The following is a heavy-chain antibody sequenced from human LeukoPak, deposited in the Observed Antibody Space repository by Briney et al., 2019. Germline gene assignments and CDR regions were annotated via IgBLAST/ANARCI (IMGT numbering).Heavy chain of an antibody. V-gene: IGHV3-30-3*01. CDR2: ISYDGSNK. Sequence: PGRSLRLSCAASGFTFSSYAMHWVRQAPGKGLEWVAVISYDGSNKYYADSVKGRFTISRDNSKNTLYLQMNSLRAEDTAVYYCAGDRAAAGQTWGQGTLVTVSS. CDR3: AGDRAAAGQT. J-gene: IGHJ4*02. D-gene: IGHD6-13*01. CDR1: GFTFSSYA.